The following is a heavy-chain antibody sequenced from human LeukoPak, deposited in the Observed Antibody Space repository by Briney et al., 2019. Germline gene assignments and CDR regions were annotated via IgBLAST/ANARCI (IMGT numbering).Heavy chain of an antibody. J-gene: IGHJ4*02. CDR2: INPNSGGT. Sequence: ASVKVSCKASGYTFTGYYMHWVRQAPGQGLEWMGWINPNSGGTNHAQKFQGRVTMTRDTSISTAYMELSRLRSDDTAVYYCARLGAVAGTGPLGYWGQGTLVTVSS. CDR3: ARLGAVAGTGPLGY. V-gene: IGHV1-2*02. CDR1: GYTFTGYY. D-gene: IGHD6-19*01.